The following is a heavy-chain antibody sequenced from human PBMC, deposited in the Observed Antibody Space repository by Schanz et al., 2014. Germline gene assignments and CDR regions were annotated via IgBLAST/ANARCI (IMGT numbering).Heavy chain of an antibody. J-gene: IGHJ4*02. CDR3: AKQIHYDILTVTRN. D-gene: IGHD3-9*01. V-gene: IGHV3-30*19. CDR1: GFTFSSYG. CDR2: ISNDGSIK. Sequence: QVQLVESGGGVVQPGRSLRLSCAASGFTFSSYGMHWVRQAPGKGLEWVALISNDGSIKYYADSVEGRFTISRDNSRNTLYLQMNSLRAEDTAVYYCAKQIHYDILTVTRNWGQGTLGTVSS.